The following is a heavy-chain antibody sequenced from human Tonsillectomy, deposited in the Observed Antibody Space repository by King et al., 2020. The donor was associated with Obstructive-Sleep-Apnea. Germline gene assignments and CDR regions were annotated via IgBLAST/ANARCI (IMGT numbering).Heavy chain of an antibody. D-gene: IGHD6-13*01. V-gene: IGHV4-34*01. Sequence: VQLQQWGAGLFKPSETLSLTCAVFGGSFSDYYWSWIRQPPGKGLEWIGEINHSGSTNYNPSLESRVAISVDTSKNQFSLELNSVTAADTAVYFCARGSGAAAVNWFDPWGQGTLVTVSS. J-gene: IGHJ5*02. CDR3: ARGSGAAAVNWFDP. CDR1: GGSFSDYY. CDR2: INHSGST.